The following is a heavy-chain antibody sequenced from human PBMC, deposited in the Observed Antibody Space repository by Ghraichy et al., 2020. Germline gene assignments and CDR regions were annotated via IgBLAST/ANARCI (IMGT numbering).Heavy chain of an antibody. Sequence: SQTLSLTCAVYGGSFSGYYWRWIRQPPGKGLEWIGEINHSGSTNYNPSLKSRVTISVDTSKNQFSLKLSSVTAADTAVYYCASLYYYDSSGYHNYWGQGTLATVSS. J-gene: IGHJ4*02. D-gene: IGHD3-22*01. CDR1: GGSFSGYY. V-gene: IGHV4-34*01. CDR2: INHSGST. CDR3: ASLYYYDSSGYHNY.